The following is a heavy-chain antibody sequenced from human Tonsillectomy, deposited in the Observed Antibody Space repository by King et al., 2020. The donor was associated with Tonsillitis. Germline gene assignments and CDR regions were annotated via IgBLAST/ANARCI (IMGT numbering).Heavy chain of an antibody. V-gene: IGHV4-61*02. D-gene: IGHD2-2*01. CDR3: ARDVYLGYCSGTSCEYWFDP. J-gene: IGHJ5*02. CDR1: GGSISSGSYY. CDR2: IHTSGST. Sequence: QLQESGPGLVKPSQTLSLTCTVSGGSISSGSYYWSWIRQPAGKGLEWIGRIHTSGSTNYNPSLKSRVTMSVDTSKNQFSLKLSSVTAADTAVYYCARDVYLGYCSGTSCEYWFDPWGQGTPVTVSS.